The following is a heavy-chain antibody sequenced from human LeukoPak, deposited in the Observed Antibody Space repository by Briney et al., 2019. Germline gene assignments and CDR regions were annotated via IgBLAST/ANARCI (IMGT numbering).Heavy chain of an antibody. V-gene: IGHV1-69*04. CDR1: GGTFSNYG. CDR3: ARGSRPGYYDSSGYLYNWFDP. D-gene: IGHD3-22*01. CDR2: IIPILGIA. J-gene: IGHJ5*02. Sequence: SVKVSCKASGGTFSNYGINWVRQAPGQGLEWMGRIIPILGIANYAQIFQGRVTITADKSTSTAYMELSSLRSEDTAVYYCARGSRPGYYDSSGYLYNWFDPWGQGTLVTVSS.